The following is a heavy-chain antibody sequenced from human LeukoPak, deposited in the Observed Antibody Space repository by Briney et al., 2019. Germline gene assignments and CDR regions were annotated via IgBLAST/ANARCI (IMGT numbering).Heavy chain of an antibody. D-gene: IGHD3-22*01. V-gene: IGHV3-48*04. CDR2: ISSSSSTI. Sequence: GGSLRLSCAASGFTFSSYSMNWVRQAPGKGLEWVSYISSSSSTIYYADSVKGRFTISRDNAKNSLYLQMNSLRAEDTAVYYCARDLSGYYLAFDYWGQGTLVTVSS. CDR1: GFTFSSYS. J-gene: IGHJ4*02. CDR3: ARDLSGYYLAFDY.